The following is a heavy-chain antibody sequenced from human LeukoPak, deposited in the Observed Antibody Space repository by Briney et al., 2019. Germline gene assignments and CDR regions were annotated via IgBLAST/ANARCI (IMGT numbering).Heavy chain of an antibody. D-gene: IGHD4-17*01. J-gene: IGHJ4*02. V-gene: IGHV1-18*01. CDR3: AAVRTNYGDLAIDY. CDR1: GYTFTRYG. Sequence: ASVKVSRKASGYTFTRYGISWVRQAPGQGLEWMGWISAYNGNTNYAQKLQGRVTMTTDTSTSTAYMELRSLRSEDTAVYYCAAVRTNYGDLAIDYWGQATLVTVSS. CDR2: ISAYNGNT.